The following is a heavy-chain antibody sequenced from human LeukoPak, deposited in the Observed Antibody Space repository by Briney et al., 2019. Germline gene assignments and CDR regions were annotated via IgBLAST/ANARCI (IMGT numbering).Heavy chain of an antibody. CDR2: FYYSGST. J-gene: IGHJ4*02. CDR1: GGSITSHY. D-gene: IGHD5-24*01. V-gene: IGHV4-59*08. CDR3: ARSGGRDGYNFGY. Sequence: PETLSLTCTVSGGSITSHYWSWIRQPPGKGLEWIGYFYYSGSTNYNPSLESRVTISVDTSRTHLYLNLSSVTAADTAVYYCARSGGRDGYNFGYWGPGTLVTVSS.